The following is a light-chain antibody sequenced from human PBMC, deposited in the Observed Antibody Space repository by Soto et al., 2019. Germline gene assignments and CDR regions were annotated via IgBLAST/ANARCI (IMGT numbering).Light chain of an antibody. V-gene: IGKV1-5*01. Sequence: DIQMTQSPSTLSASVGDGVTITCRASQNISAWLAWYQQRPGKAPKFLIYDASNLETGVSSRFSGSGSGTEFSLTIRSLQPDDFATYYCHQYDSSSPTFGQANKLEIK. J-gene: IGKJ2*01. CDR3: HQYDSSSPT. CDR2: DAS. CDR1: QNISAW.